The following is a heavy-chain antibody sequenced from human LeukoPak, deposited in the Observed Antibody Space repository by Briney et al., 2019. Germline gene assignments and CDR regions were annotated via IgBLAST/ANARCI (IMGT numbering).Heavy chain of an antibody. CDR1: EFSFSNYA. J-gene: IGHJ4*02. D-gene: IGHD6-13*01. V-gene: IGHV3-23*01. Sequence: GGSLRLSCAASEFSFSNYAMTWVRQAPGKGLEWVSSIIGSGGSTYYADSVKGRFTISRDNSKYTLYLQMSSLRAEDTAVYYCAKSLAAAGRMYFDYWGQGTLVTVSS. CDR3: AKSLAAAGRMYFDY. CDR2: IIGSGGST.